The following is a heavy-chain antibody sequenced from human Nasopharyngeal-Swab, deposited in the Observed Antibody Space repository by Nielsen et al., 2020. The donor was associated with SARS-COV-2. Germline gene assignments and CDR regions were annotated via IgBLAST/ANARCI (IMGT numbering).Heavy chain of an antibody. D-gene: IGHD3-10*01. V-gene: IGHV1-8*01. CDR1: GYTFTSYD. Sequence: ASVKVSCEASGYTFTSYDINWVRQATGQGLEWMGWMNPNSGNTGYAQKFQGRVTMTRNTSISTAYMELSSLRSEDTAVYYCARLAPDTVRGTPKDYWGQGTLVTVSS. CDR2: MNPNSGNT. J-gene: IGHJ4*02. CDR3: ARLAPDTVRGTPKDY.